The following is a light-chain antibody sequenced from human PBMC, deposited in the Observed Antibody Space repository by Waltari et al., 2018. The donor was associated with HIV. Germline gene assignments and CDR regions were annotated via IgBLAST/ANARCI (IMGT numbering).Light chain of an antibody. V-gene: IGLV1-47*01. CDR1: SSTIGSNY. J-gene: IGLJ3*02. Sequence: QSVLTQPPSASGTPGQGVTLSCVGDSSTIGSNYVYWSQQLPGTAPKVLIYRNNQRPSGVPYRFSGSKSGASASLTIIGLRSADEAVYFCATRDGSLKVFGGGTKLTVL. CDR3: ATRDGSLKV. CDR2: RNN.